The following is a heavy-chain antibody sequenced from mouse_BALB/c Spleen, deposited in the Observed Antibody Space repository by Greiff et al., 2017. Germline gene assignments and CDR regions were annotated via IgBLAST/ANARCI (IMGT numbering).Heavy chain of an antibody. CDR3: ARDGNWYFDV. V-gene: IGHV1S81*02. CDR1: GYTFTSYW. D-gene: IGHD2-1*01. J-gene: IGHJ1*01. Sequence: QVQLKQPGAELVKPGASVKLSCKASGYTFTSYWMHWVKQRPGQGLEWIGEINPSNGRTNYNEKFKSKATLTVDKSSSTAYMQLSSLTSEDSAVYYCARDGNWYFDVWGAGTTVTVSS. CDR2: INPSNGRT.